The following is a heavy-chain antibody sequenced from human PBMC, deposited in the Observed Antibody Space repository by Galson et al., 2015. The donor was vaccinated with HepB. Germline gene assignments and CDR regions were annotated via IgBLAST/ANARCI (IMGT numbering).Heavy chain of an antibody. CDR1: GGTFSSYA. CDR3: ARGRGAVIAAAYDFAI. D-gene: IGHD6-13*01. CDR2: IIPILGIA. J-gene: IGHJ3*02. V-gene: IGHV1-69*04. Sequence: SVKVSCKASGGTFSSYAISWVRQAPGQGLEWMGRIIPILGIANYAQKFQGRVTITADKSTSTAYMELSSLRSEDTAVYYCARGRGAVIAAAYDFAIWGPGKMVTVSS.